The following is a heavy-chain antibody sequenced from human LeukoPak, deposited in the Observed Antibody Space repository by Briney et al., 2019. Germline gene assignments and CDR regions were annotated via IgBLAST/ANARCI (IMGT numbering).Heavy chain of an antibody. D-gene: IGHD2-2*01. J-gene: IGHJ3*02. CDR2: IIPIFGTA. Sequence: SVKVSCKASGGTFSSYAISWVRQAPGQGLEWMGGIIPIFGTANYAQKFQGRVTITTDESTSTAYMELSSLRSEDTAVYYCAGYCSSTSCQRVDAFDIWGQGTTVTVSS. V-gene: IGHV1-69*05. CDR3: AGYCSSTSCQRVDAFDI. CDR1: GGTFSSYA.